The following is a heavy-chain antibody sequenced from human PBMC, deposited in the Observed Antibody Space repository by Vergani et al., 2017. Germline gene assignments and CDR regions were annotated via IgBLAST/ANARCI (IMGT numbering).Heavy chain of an antibody. V-gene: IGHV3-23*01. CDR2: ISSGGGDI. D-gene: IGHD3-10*01. CDR1: GFTFDTNT. J-gene: IGHJ1*01. Sequence: EVQLLESGGDLVQPGGSRRLSCAGAGFTFDTNTMAYVRQAPGKGLEWVATISSGGGDIFYADSVKGRFTISRDNSKNTLFLQMNSLKDEDTAVYYCTTAWGLYYLHGEYFQYWGRGTLVSVSS. CDR3: TTAWGLYYLHGEYFQY.